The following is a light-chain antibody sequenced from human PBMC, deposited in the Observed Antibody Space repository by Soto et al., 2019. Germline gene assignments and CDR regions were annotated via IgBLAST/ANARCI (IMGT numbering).Light chain of an antibody. V-gene: IGLV2-8*01. J-gene: IGLJ2*01. Sequence: QSVLTQPPSASGSLGQSVTISCTGTSSDVGGYKYVSWYQQHPGKAPKLMIYEVSKRPSGVPDRLSGSKSGNTASLTVSGLQAEGEAHYYCSSYAGSNNWVFGGGTKVTVL. CDR2: EVS. CDR1: SSDVGGYKY. CDR3: SSYAGSNNWV.